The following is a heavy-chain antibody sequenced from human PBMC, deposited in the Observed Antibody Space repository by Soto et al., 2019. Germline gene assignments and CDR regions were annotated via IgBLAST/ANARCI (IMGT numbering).Heavy chain of an antibody. CDR1: GGSISSYY. CDR3: AREPYSYGSGSYYPPPSDYYGMDV. CDR2: IYTSGST. J-gene: IGHJ6*02. D-gene: IGHD3-10*01. Sequence: QVQLQESGPGLVKPSETLSLTCTVSGGSISSYYWSWIRQPAGKGLEWIGRIYTSGSTNYNPSLKSRVTMSGDTSKNQFSLKLSSGTAADTAVYYCAREPYSYGSGSYYPPPSDYYGMDVWGQGTTVTVSS. V-gene: IGHV4-4*07.